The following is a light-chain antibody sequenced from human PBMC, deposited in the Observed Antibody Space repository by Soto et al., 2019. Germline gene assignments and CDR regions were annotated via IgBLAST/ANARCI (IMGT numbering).Light chain of an antibody. J-gene: IGKJ2*01. CDR3: HQYDISPLYT. Sequence: VLTQSPGTLPLSPGERATLSCRAGQSVRSTYLAWYPQKPGQAPRLLIYGGSNSPPGIPDRVSGSGSGTDFTTTISRLETEDPSVYYCHQYDISPLYTFGQGTKLEIK. CDR2: GGS. CDR1: QSVRSTY. V-gene: IGKV3-20*01.